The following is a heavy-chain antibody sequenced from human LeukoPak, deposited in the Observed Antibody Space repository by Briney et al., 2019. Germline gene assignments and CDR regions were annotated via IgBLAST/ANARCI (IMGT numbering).Heavy chain of an antibody. V-gene: IGHV3-53*01. CDR1: GFTVSSNY. J-gene: IGHJ5*02. Sequence: PGGSLRLSCAASGFTVSSNYMNWVRQAPGKGLEWVSVIYSGGSTFYADSVKGRFTISRDNSKNTLYLQMNNLRAEDTAVYYCVGARAGGPWGQGTLVTVSS. CDR3: VGARAGGP. D-gene: IGHD3-10*01. CDR2: IYSGGST.